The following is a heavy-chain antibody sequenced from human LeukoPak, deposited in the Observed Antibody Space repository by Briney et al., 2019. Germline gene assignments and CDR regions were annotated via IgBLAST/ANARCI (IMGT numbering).Heavy chain of an antibody. CDR2: LSAYNDNT. CDR3: ARDDLHGDLDFDY. D-gene: IGHD4-17*01. CDR1: GYTFTSYG. J-gene: IGHJ4*02. V-gene: IGHV1-18*04. Sequence: ASVKVSCKASGYTFTSYGISWVRQAPGQGLEWMGWLSAYNDNTNYAQKLQGRVTMTTDTFTNTAYMELRSLRSDDTAVYYCARDDLHGDLDFDYWGQGTLVTVSS.